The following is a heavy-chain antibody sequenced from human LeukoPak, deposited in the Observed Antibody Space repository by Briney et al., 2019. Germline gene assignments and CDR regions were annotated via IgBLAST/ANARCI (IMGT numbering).Heavy chain of an antibody. Sequence: SETLSLTCTVSGYSISSGYYWGWIRQPPGKGLEWIGSIYHSGSTYYNPSLKSRVTISVDTSKNQFSLKLSSVTAADTAVYYCARDPQYYYDSSGCYYYFDYWGQGTLVTVSS. CDR3: ARDPQYYYDSSGCYYYFDY. CDR2: IYHSGST. V-gene: IGHV4-38-2*02. D-gene: IGHD3-22*01. CDR1: GYSISSGYY. J-gene: IGHJ4*02.